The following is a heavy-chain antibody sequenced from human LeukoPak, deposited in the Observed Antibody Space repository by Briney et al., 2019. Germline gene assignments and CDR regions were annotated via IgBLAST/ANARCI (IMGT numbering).Heavy chain of an antibody. V-gene: IGHV3-48*04. CDR3: ARDVMDV. Sequence: GGSLRLSCAASGFTFSSYSMNWVRQAPGKGLEWVSYISSSSTIYYADSVKGRFTISRDNAKNSLYLQMNSLRAEDTAVYYCARDVMDVWGKGTTVTVSS. J-gene: IGHJ6*03. CDR1: GFTFSSYS. CDR2: ISSSSTI.